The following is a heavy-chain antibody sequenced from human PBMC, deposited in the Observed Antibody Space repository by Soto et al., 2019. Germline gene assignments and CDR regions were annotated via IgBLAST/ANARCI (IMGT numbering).Heavy chain of an antibody. Sequence: GASVKVSCKASGYNFTSHYMHWVRQAPGQGPEWMGVFNPRGNYASYADKFLGRVTMTGTTSASTAYLELDSLTSEDTAMYYCARDLARDFYGSATYDFDHWGQGTPVTVSS. CDR3: ARDLARDFYGSATYDFDH. CDR1: GYNFTSHY. V-gene: IGHV1-46*03. D-gene: IGHD3-10*01. CDR2: FNPRGNYA. J-gene: IGHJ4*02.